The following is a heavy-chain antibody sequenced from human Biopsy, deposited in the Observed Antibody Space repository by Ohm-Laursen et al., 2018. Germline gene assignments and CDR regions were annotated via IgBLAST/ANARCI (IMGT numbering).Heavy chain of an antibody. D-gene: IGHD4-17*01. CDR2: INTSGGST. CDR1: GFTFDDYG. V-gene: IGHV3-23*01. J-gene: IGHJ4*02. CDR3: AKPADSYGSEFYFDY. Sequence: SLRLSCTASGFTFDDYGMHWVRQRPGKGLEWVSVINTSGGSTHYAVSVKGRFTISRDNSKNTLYLRMNSLRAEDTAVYYCAKPADSYGSEFYFDYWGQGTLVTVSS.